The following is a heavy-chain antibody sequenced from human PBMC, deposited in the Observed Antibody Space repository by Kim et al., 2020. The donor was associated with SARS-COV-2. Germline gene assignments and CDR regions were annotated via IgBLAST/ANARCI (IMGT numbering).Heavy chain of an antibody. J-gene: IGHJ6*02. Sequence: AQKFQGRVTMTRDTSISTAYMELSRLRSDDTAVYYCARVNWNLYYYGMDVWGQGTTVTVSS. V-gene: IGHV1-2*02. CDR3: ARVNWNLYYYGMDV. D-gene: IGHD1-20*01.